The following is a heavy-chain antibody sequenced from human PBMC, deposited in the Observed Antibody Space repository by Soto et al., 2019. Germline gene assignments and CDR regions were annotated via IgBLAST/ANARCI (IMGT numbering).Heavy chain of an antibody. CDR1: GFTFSSYA. D-gene: IGHD3-22*01. CDR2: ITGSSAIT. J-gene: IGHJ4*02. Sequence: PGGSLRLSCAASGFTFSSYAMSWVRQAPGKGLEWVSAITGSSAITYYADSVKGRFTISRDNSKNTLYLQMSSLRAEDTAVYYCALYYYDSAGYYYFDYWGQGTLVTVSS. CDR3: ALYYYDSAGYYYFDY. V-gene: IGHV3-23*01.